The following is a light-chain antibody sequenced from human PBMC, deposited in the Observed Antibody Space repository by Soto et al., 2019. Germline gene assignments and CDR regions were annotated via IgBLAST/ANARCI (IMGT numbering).Light chain of an antibody. J-gene: IGKJ5*01. V-gene: IGKV1-39*01. CDR1: QSISNY. Sequence: DLQMTQSPSSLSASVGDRITITCRASQSISNYLNWYQQKPGKAPKLLIFAASSLQSGVPSRFSGSGTGTDFTVTSSSLVPDDFATYYCHEAESTPPITFGQGTRLDVK. CDR2: AAS. CDR3: HEAESTPPIT.